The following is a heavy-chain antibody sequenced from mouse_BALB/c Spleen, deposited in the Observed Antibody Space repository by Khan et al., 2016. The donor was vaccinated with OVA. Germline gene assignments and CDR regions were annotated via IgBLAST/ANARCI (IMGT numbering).Heavy chain of an antibody. V-gene: IGHV1-9*01. CDR1: GYTFSSYW. CDR3: ARYGNPWYFDV. J-gene: IGHJ1*01. CDR2: ILPGSGST. D-gene: IGHD2-1*01. Sequence: VQLQQSGAELMKPGASVKISCKATGYTFSSYWIEWIKQRPGHGLEWIGEILPGSGSTNYNEIFTGKATFTADTSSNTAYMQLSSLTSEDSAVYYCARYGNPWYFDVWGAGTTVTVSS.